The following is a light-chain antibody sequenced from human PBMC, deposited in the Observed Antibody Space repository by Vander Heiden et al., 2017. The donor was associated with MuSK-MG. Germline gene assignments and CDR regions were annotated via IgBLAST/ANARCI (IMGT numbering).Light chain of an antibody. CDR1: QSVRSY. J-gene: IGKJ2*01. Sequence: EIALTQSGATLSWCPGERATLSCRASQSVRSYLAWYQQKPVQAPRLLIYDASNRATGITARYSDSGCGTDFTLTSSSRAPEAFEVYSCQQLSNWPPSTFGQGTKLEIK. V-gene: IGKV3-11*01. CDR3: QQLSNWPPST. CDR2: DAS.